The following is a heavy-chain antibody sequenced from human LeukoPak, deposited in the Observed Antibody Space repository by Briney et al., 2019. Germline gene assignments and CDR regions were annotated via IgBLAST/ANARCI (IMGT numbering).Heavy chain of an antibody. CDR3: ATQAAAGTYRFDP. V-gene: IGHV1-69*05. CDR2: IIPIFGTA. CDR1: GGTFSSYA. J-gene: IGHJ5*02. Sequence: SVKVSCKASGGTFSSYAISWVRQAPGQGLEWMGRIIPIFGTANYAQKFQGRVTITTDESTSTAYMELSSLRSEDTAVYYCATQAAAGTYRFDPWGQGTLVTVSS. D-gene: IGHD6-13*01.